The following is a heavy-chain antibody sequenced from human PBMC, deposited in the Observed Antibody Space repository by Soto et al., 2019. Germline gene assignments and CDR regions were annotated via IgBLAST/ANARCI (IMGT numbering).Heavy chain of an antibody. CDR1: GGTFSSYA. V-gene: IGHV1-69*12. CDR2: IIPILGTA. CDR3: ATMKGGSQYYYYGLDV. J-gene: IGHJ6*02. Sequence: QVQLVQSGAEVKKPGSSVKVSCKASGGTFSSYAISWVRQAPGLGLEWMGGIIPILGTADYAQKFQGRVTITADESTSTAYMELSSLRSEDTAVYYCATMKGGSQYYYYGLDVWGQGTTVTVSS. D-gene: IGHD3-10*01.